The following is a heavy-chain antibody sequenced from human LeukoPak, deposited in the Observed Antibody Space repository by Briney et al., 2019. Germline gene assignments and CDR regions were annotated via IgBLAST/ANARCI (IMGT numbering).Heavy chain of an antibody. V-gene: IGHV3-7*01. CDR3: ARAATGTGLGGFFDY. J-gene: IGHJ4*02. CDR1: GFTFSSYW. D-gene: IGHD1-1*01. CDR2: IKQDGSEK. Sequence: GGSLRLSCAASGFTFSSYWMSWVRQAPGKGLEWVANIKQDGSEKYYVNSVKGRFTISRDNAKNSLYLQMNSLRAEDTAVYYCARAATGTGLGGFFDYWGQGTLVTVSS.